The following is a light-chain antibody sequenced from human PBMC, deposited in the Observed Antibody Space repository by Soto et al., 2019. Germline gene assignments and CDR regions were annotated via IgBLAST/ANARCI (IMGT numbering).Light chain of an antibody. Sequence: QSVLTQPPSVSAAPGQKVTISCSGSSSNIGNNYVSWYQQLPGTAPKLLIYDNNNRPSGIPDRFSGSTSGTSATLGITGLQTGDEADYYCGPWDSSLSAWVFGGGTKLTVL. CDR1: SSNIGNNY. V-gene: IGLV1-51*01. CDR2: DNN. J-gene: IGLJ3*02. CDR3: GPWDSSLSAWV.